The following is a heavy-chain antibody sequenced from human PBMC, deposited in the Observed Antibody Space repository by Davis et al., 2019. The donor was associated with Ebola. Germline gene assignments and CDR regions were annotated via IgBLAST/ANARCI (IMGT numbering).Heavy chain of an antibody. Sequence: SVKVSCKASGGTFSSYTISWVRQAPGQGLEWMGRIIPILGIANYAQKFQGRVTITADKSTSTAYMELSSLRSEDTAVYYCARERDGYNWGDFDYWGQGTLVTVSS. CDR2: IIPILGIA. CDR3: ARERDGYNWGDFDY. J-gene: IGHJ4*02. CDR1: GGTFSSYT. D-gene: IGHD5-24*01. V-gene: IGHV1-69*04.